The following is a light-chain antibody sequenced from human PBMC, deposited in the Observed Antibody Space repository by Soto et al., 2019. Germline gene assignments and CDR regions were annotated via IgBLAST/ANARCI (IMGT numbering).Light chain of an antibody. CDR3: QQYDNFPT. CDR2: DAS. J-gene: IGKJ5*01. CDR1: QDISNY. V-gene: IGKV1-33*01. Sequence: DIQMTQSPSSLSASVGDRVTITCQASQDISNYLNWYQQKPGKAPKLLMYDASNLETGVPSRFSGSGSGTDFTFTISSLQPEDIATYYCQQYDNFPTFGQGTRLEIK.